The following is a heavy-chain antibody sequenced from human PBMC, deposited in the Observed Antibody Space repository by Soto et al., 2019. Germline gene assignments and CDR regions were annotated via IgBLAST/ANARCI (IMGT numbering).Heavy chain of an antibody. CDR1: GYTFTSYG. Sequence: ASVKVSCKASGYTFTSYGISWVRQAPGQGLEWMGWISAYNGNTNYAQKLQGRVTMTTDTSTNTAYMELRSLRSDDTAVYYCATHSYYYDSSGYLYGMDVWGQGTTVTVSS. V-gene: IGHV1-18*01. CDR2: ISAYNGNT. CDR3: ATHSYYYDSSGYLYGMDV. D-gene: IGHD3-22*01. J-gene: IGHJ6*02.